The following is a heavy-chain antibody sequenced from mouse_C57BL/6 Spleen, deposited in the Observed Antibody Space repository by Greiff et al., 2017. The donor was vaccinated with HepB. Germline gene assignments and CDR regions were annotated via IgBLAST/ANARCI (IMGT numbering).Heavy chain of an antibody. V-gene: IGHV1-22*01. CDR2: INPNNGGT. Sequence: DVQLVESGPELVKPGASVKMSCKASGYTFTDYNMHWVKQSHGKSLEWIGYINPNNGGTSYNQKFKGKATLTVNKSSSTAYMELRSLTSEDSAVYYCARAGFLAMDYWGQGTSVTVSS. CDR1: GYTFTDYN. D-gene: IGHD4-1*01. J-gene: IGHJ4*01. CDR3: ARAGFLAMDY.